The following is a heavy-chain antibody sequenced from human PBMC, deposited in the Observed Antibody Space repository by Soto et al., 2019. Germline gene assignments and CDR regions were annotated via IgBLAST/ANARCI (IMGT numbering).Heavy chain of an antibody. CDR2: IIPIFGTA. D-gene: IGHD3-22*01. J-gene: IGHJ5*02. Sequence: QVQLVQSGAEVKKPGSSVKVSCKASGGTFSSYAISWVRQAPGQGREWMGEIIPIFGTANYEQKFQGRVTITADEYTSTAYMELSSLRSEDTAVYYCARDRGPSSGYYPYWFDPWGQGTLVSVSS. CDR3: ARDRGPSSGYYPYWFDP. V-gene: IGHV1-69*12. CDR1: GGTFSSYA.